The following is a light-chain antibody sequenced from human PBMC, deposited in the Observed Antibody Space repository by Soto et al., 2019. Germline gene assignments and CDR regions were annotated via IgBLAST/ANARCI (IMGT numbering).Light chain of an antibody. CDR2: DAS. CDR3: QQYGDSPRGT. V-gene: IGKV3D-20*01. CDR1: QTVSSNY. Sequence: EVVLTQSPATLSLSPGERATLSCGASQTVSSNYFAWYQQKPGLAPRLLIYDASTRATGIPDRFRGSGSGTDFTLTISRLEPEDVAVYYCQQYGDSPRGTFGGGTKVEIK. J-gene: IGKJ4*01.